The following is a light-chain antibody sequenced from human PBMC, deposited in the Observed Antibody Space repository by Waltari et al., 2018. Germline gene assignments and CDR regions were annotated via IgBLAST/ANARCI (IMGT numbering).Light chain of an antibody. V-gene: IGKV3-11*01. J-gene: IGKJ1*01. Sequence: TLSCRASQSISKYLVWYQQRPGHAPRLLIYAASTRATGVPDRFSGSGYGTDFTLTISRLEPEDFAVYYCQNHERLPAAFGQGTKVEIK. CDR3: QNHERLPAA. CDR1: QSISKY. CDR2: AAS.